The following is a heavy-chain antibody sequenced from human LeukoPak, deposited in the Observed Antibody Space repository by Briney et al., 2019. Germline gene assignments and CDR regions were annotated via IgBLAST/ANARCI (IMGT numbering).Heavy chain of an antibody. CDR2: IYTSGRT. CDR3: VRAGRIPAPEYYYYYYMAV. CDR1: GGSISSYY. J-gene: IGHJ6*03. V-gene: IGHV4-4*07. Sequence: SETLSLTCSASGGSISSYYWSWIRQPAGKGLEWIWRIYTSGRTNYNPSLRSRVTMSVDTSKNQFSLKLSSVTAADTAVYYCVRAGRIPAPEYYYYYYMAVSGKGTTVTVS. D-gene: IGHD2-2*02.